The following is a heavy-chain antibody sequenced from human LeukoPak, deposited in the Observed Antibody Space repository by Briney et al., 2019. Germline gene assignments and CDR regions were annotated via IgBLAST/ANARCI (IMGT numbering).Heavy chain of an antibody. D-gene: IGHD6-6*01. V-gene: IGHV1-46*01. J-gene: IGHJ5*02. CDR1: GYTFTSYY. CDR2: VNPSGGST. Sequence: ASVKVSCKASGYTFTSYYMHWVRQAPGQGLEWMGIVNPSGGSTSYAQKFQGRVTMTRDTSTSTVHMELSSLRSEDTAVYYCARDRLRGIAARLRGGNWFDPWGQGTLVTVSS. CDR3: ARDRLRGIAARLRGGNWFDP.